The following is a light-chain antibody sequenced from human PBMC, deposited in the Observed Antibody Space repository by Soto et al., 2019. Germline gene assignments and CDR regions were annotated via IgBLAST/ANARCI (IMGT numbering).Light chain of an antibody. V-gene: IGKV3-20*01. CDR3: QQYGSSPLT. Sequence: EIVLTQSPGTLSLSPGERATLSCRASQSVSSSCLAWYQQKPGQTPRLLIYAASSRATGIPDRFSGSGSGTDFTLTISRLEPEDFAVYYCQQYGSSPLTFGQGTKVDIK. J-gene: IGKJ1*01. CDR2: AAS. CDR1: QSVSSSC.